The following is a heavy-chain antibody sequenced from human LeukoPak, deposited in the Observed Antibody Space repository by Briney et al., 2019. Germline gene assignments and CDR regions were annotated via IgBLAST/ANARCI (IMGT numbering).Heavy chain of an antibody. Sequence: GASVKVSCKASGYTFTSYDINWVRQATGQGLEWMGWMNPNSGNTGYAQKFQGRVTITRNTSISTAYMELSSLRSEDTAVYYCAIGPYYYDSSGRYDAFDIWGQGTMVTVSS. CDR1: GYTFTSYD. J-gene: IGHJ3*02. D-gene: IGHD3-22*01. V-gene: IGHV1-8*03. CDR2: MNPNSGNT. CDR3: AIGPYYYDSSGRYDAFDI.